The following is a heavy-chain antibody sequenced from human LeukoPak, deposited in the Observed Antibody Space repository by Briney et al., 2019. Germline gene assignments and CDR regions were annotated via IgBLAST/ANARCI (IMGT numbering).Heavy chain of an antibody. CDR2: ISGSGGST. CDR1: GFTFSSYA. CDR3: ATDDFKEDTGPEYFQH. D-gene: IGHD5-18*01. J-gene: IGHJ1*01. Sequence: PGGSPRLSCAASGFTFSSYAMSWVRQAPGKGLEWVSAISGSGGSTYYADSVKGRFTISRDNSKNTLYLQMNSLRAEDTAVYYCATDDFKEDTGPEYFQHWGQGTLVTVSS. V-gene: IGHV3-23*01.